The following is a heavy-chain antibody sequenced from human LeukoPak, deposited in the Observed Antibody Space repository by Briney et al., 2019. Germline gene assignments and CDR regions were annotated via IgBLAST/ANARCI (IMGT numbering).Heavy chain of an antibody. J-gene: IGHJ4*02. CDR1: GFSLTTSGVG. D-gene: IGHD2-2*01. Sequence: ESGPTLVEPTQTLTLTCTFPGFSLTTSGVGVGWIRQPPGKALEWLALIYWNDDKHYSPSLKSRLTISKDTSNNQVVLSMTNMDPVDTATYYCARRGSSTSVDYWGQGTLLTVSS. V-gene: IGHV2-5*01. CDR3: ARRGSSTSVDY. CDR2: IYWNDDK.